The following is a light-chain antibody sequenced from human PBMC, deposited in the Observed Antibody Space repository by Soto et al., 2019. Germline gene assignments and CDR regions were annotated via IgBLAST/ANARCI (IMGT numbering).Light chain of an antibody. J-gene: IGLJ1*01. CDR2: DVS. CDR1: SSDVGGYNY. CDR3: CSYAGSYTYV. V-gene: IGLV2-11*01. Sequence: QSVLPQPRSVSGSPGQSVSISCTGTSSDVGGYNYVSWYQQHPGKAPKLMIYDVSKRPSGDPDRFSGSKSCNTASPTISGLHAEDKADYYCCSYAGSYTYVFGTGTMVTVL.